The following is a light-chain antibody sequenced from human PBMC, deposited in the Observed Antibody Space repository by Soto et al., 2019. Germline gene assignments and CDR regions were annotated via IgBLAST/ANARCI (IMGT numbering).Light chain of an antibody. CDR2: GAS. V-gene: IGKV3-20*01. CDR1: QSVSSRN. CDR3: LRYGDSPPAYT. Sequence: EIVLTQSPGTVSLSPGERATLSCRASQSVSSRNLAWYRQKPGQAPSLLIFGASNRATGIPDRFSGSGSGTDFTLTSSRLEPEDCAVYYCLRYGDSPPAYTFGQGTKLEIK. J-gene: IGKJ2*01.